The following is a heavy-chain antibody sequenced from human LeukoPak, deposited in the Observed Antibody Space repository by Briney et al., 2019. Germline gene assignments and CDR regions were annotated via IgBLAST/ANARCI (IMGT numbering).Heavy chain of an antibody. Sequence: SETLSLTCTVSGGSISSYYWSWIRQPPGKGLEWIGYIYYSGSTNYNPSLKSRVTISVDTSKNQFSLKLSSVTAADTAVYYCARARPLTGHQGGYYYYYYIDVWGKGTTVTVSS. V-gene: IGHV4-59*01. CDR3: ARARPLTGHQGGYYYYYYIDV. CDR1: GGSISSYY. D-gene: IGHD1-20*01. CDR2: IYYSGST. J-gene: IGHJ6*03.